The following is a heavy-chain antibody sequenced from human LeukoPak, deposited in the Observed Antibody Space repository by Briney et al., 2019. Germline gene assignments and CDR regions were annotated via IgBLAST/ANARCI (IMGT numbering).Heavy chain of an antibody. Sequence: SETLSLTCAVSGDSISSYYWGWIRQATGKGLEWIGYSYYSGSTNYNSSLKSRVTISVDTSKNQFSLTVTSVTATDTAIYYCVRHGESGRHHSYFDYWGQGALVTVSS. J-gene: IGHJ4*02. D-gene: IGHD6-25*01. CDR2: SYYSGST. V-gene: IGHV4-59*08. CDR3: VRHGESGRHHSYFDY. CDR1: GDSISSYY.